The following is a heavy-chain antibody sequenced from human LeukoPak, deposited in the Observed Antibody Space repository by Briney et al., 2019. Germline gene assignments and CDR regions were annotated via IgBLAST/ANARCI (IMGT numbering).Heavy chain of an antibody. V-gene: IGHV1-18*01. CDR3: AKDSRRLAGTGIDY. CDR2: ISAYNGNT. CDR1: GYTFTSYG. Sequence: ASVKVSCKASGYTFTSYGISWVRQAPGQGLEWMGWISAYNGNTNYAQKLQGRVTMTTDTSTSTAYMELRSLRSDDTAVYYCAKDSRRLAGTGIDYWGQGTLVTVSS. D-gene: IGHD6-13*01. J-gene: IGHJ4*02.